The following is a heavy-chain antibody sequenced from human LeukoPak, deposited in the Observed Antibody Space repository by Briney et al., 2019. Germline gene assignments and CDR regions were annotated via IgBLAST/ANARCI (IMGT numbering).Heavy chain of an antibody. CDR1: GYSFTSYW. CDR3: ARDGVLWFGELSFDY. D-gene: IGHD3-10*01. J-gene: IGHJ4*02. Sequence: GESLKISCKGSGYSFTSYWIGWVRQMPGKGLEWMGIIYPGDSDTRYSPSFRGQVTTSADKSISTAYLQWSSLKASDTAMYYCARDGVLWFGELSFDYWGQGTLVTVSS. CDR2: IYPGDSDT. V-gene: IGHV5-51*01.